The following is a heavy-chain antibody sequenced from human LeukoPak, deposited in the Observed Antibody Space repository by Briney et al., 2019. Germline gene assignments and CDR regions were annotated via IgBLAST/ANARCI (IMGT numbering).Heavy chain of an antibody. V-gene: IGHV1-18*01. J-gene: IGHJ6*02. CDR2: XSAXNXNT. D-gene: IGHD2-15*01. Sequence: XMGXXSAXNXNTKYAQKLKGRVTMTTDTSTSTAYMELRSLRSDDTAVYYCARLGYCSGGSCAYYYYGMDVWGQGTTVTVSS. CDR3: ARLGYCSGGSCAYYYYGMDV.